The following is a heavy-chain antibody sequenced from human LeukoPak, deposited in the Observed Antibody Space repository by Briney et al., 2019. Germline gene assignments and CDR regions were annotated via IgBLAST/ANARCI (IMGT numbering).Heavy chain of an antibody. Sequence: GRSLRLSCTASGFTFSSYTMHWVRQAPGKGLEWVAVIWYDGSNEYYADSVKGRFTISRDNSKNTLYLQMNSLGAEDTAIYYCLRDWPNGALDYWSQGTLVTVSS. V-gene: IGHV3-33*08. CDR2: IWYDGSNE. J-gene: IGHJ4*02. D-gene: IGHD2-8*01. CDR1: GFTFSSYT. CDR3: LRDWPNGALDY.